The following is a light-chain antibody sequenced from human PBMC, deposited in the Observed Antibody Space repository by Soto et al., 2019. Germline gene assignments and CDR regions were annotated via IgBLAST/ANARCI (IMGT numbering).Light chain of an antibody. CDR2: RNN. CDR1: SSNIGSNY. V-gene: IGLV1-47*01. Sequence: QSVLTQPPSASGTPGQRVTISCSGSSSNIGSNYVYWYQQLPGTATKLLIYRNNQRPSGVPDRFSGSKSGTSASLAISGLRSEDEAGYYCAAWDDSLSGVVFGGGTQLTVL. CDR3: AAWDDSLSGVV. J-gene: IGLJ2*01.